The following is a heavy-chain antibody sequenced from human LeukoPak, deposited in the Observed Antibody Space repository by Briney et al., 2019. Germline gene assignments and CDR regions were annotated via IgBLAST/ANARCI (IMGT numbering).Heavy chain of an antibody. CDR3: ARGYYDILTGSRPFDY. Sequence: PSETQSLTCTVSGGSISSYYWSWIRQPPGKGLEWIGYIYYSGSTNYNPSLKSRVTISVDTSKNQFSLKLSSVTAADTAVYYCARGYYDILTGSRPFDYWGQGTLVTVSS. CDR1: GGSISSYY. J-gene: IGHJ4*02. V-gene: IGHV4-59*08. CDR2: IYYSGST. D-gene: IGHD3-9*01.